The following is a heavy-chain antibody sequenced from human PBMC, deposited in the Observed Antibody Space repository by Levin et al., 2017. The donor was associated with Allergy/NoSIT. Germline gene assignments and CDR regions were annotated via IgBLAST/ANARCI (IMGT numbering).Heavy chain of an antibody. CDR2: IYWDDDK. CDR1: GFSLSTSGGG. CDR3: AHYGLPWIGDFVPSHVFDH. D-gene: IGHD2-8*01. V-gene: IGHV2-5*02. J-gene: IGHJ4*02. Sequence: SGPTLVKPTQTLTLTCTVSGFSLSTSGGGVGWIRQPPGKALEWLALIYWDDDKRFSPSLKTRLTITKDTSHSLVVLTLTNVGPLDTATYYCAHYGLPWIGDFVPSHVFDHWGQGALVTVSS.